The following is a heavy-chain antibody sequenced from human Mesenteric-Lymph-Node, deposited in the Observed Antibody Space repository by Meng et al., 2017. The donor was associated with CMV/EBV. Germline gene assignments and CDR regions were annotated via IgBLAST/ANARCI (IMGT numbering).Heavy chain of an antibody. D-gene: IGHD3-3*01. V-gene: IGHV3-23*01. CDR3: AKEPFDFWSGGNAFDI. CDR1: GLSFSSYA. Sequence: GGSLRLSCAASGLSFSSYAMNGVRQAPGKGLEWVSAIRGSGDSTSHEDSVKGRFTMSRDNSKKTLYLQMNSLRAEDTAIYYCAKEPFDFWSGGNAFDIWGQGTMVTVSS. CDR2: IRGSGDST. J-gene: IGHJ3*02.